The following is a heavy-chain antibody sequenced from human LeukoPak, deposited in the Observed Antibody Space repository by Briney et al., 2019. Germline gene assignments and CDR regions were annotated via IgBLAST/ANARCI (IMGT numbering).Heavy chain of an antibody. CDR3: AKAQPPYYYDSSGSSVGPWDY. CDR2: ISWNSGSI. J-gene: IGHJ4*02. Sequence: PGRSLRLSCAASGFTFDDYAMHWVRQAPGKGLEWVSGISWNSGSIGYADSVKGRFTISRDTAKNSLYLQMNSLRAEDTALYYCAKAQPPYYYDSSGSSVGPWDYWGQGTLVTVSS. V-gene: IGHV3-9*01. CDR1: GFTFDDYA. D-gene: IGHD3-22*01.